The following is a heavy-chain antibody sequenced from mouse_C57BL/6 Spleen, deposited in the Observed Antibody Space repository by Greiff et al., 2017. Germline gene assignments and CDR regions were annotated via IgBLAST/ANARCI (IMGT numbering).Heavy chain of an antibody. J-gene: IGHJ2*01. CDR1: GYTFTGYW. Sequence: QVQLQQSGAELMKPGASVKLSCKATGYTFTGYWIEWVKQRPGHGLEWIGEILPGSGSTNYNEKFKGKATFTADTSSNTAYMQLSSLTTEDSAIYYCAGLNLYYGYDRCFDYWGKGTTLTVSS. D-gene: IGHD2-2*01. V-gene: IGHV1-9*01. CDR3: AGLNLYYGYDRCFDY. CDR2: ILPGSGST.